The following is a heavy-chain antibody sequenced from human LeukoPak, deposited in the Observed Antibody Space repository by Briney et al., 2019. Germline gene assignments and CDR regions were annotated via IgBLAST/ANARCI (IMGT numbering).Heavy chain of an antibody. V-gene: IGHV3-53*01. CDR1: GFTVSSNY. J-gene: IGHJ4*02. CDR3: ARGELLEGDYYDSTDEGGKYYFDY. CDR2: IYSGGST. Sequence: PGGSLRLSCEASGFTVSSNYMSWVRQAPGKGLEWVSVIYSGGSTYYADSVKGRFTISRDNSKNTLYLQMNSLRAEDTAVYYCARGELLEGDYYDSTDEGGKYYFDYWGQGTLVTVSS. D-gene: IGHD3-22*01.